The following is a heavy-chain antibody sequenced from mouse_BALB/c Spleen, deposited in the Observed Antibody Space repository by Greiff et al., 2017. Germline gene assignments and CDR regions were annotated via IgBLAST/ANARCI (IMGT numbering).Heavy chain of an antibody. Sequence: VQLQQSGPGLVKPSQSLSLTCTVTGYSITSDYAWNWIRQFPGNKLEWLGYISYSGSTSYNPSLKSRISITRDTSKNQFFLQLNSVTTEDTATYYCARSGDGSHYFDYWGQGTTLTVSS. CDR1: GYSITSDYA. CDR3: ARSGDGSHYFDY. D-gene: IGHD1-1*01. CDR2: ISYSGST. J-gene: IGHJ2*01. V-gene: IGHV3-2*02.